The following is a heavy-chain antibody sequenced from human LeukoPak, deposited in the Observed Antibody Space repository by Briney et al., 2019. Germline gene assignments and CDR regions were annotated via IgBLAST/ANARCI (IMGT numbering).Heavy chain of an antibody. J-gene: IGHJ3*02. D-gene: IGHD3-22*01. CDR2: ISAYNGNT. V-gene: IGHV1-18*01. Sequence: ASVKVSCKASGYTFTSYGISWVRQAPGQGLEWMGWISAYNGNTNYAQKLQGRVTMTTDTSTSTAYMELRSLRSDDTAVYYCARWGHYDSSGYPDAFDIWGQGTMVTVSS. CDR3: ARWGHYDSSGYPDAFDI. CDR1: GYTFTSYG.